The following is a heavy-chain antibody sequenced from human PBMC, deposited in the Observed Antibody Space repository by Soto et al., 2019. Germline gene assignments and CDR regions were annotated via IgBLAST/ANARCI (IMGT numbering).Heavy chain of an antibody. CDR1: GYTFTSYG. J-gene: IGHJ5*02. CDR2: ISAYNGNT. D-gene: IGHD3-9*01. CDR3: ARDTYDINKRHWFDP. V-gene: IGHV1-18*04. Sequence: ASVKVSCKASGYTFTSYGISWVRQAPGQGLEWMGWISAYNGNTNYAQKLQGRVTMTTDTSTSTAYMELRSLRAEDTAVYYCARDTYDINKRHWFDPWGQGTLVTSPQ.